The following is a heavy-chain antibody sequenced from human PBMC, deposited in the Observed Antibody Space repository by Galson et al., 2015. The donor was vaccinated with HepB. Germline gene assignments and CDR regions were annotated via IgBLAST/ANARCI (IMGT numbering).Heavy chain of an antibody. CDR3: ARVGSWRIIDY. CDR1: GGSISSYY. J-gene: IGHJ4*02. CDR2: IYYSGST. D-gene: IGHD2-15*01. V-gene: IGHV4-59*01. Sequence: LTCTVSGGSISSYYWSWIRQPPGKGLEWIGYIYYSGSTNYNPSLKSRVTISVDTSKNQFSLKLSSVTAADTAVYYCARVGSWRIIDYWGQGTLVTVSS.